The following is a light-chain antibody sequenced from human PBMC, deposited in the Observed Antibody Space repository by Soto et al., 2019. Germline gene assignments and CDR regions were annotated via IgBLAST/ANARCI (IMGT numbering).Light chain of an antibody. CDR1: QSISSW. J-gene: IGKJ1*01. Sequence: DIQMTQSPSTLSASVGDRVTITCRASQSISSWLAWYQQKPGKAPKLLIYKASSLESGVPSRFSGSGSRTDFTLTISSLQPDDFATYYCQQYNSSPTFGQGTKVEIK. CDR3: QQYNSSPT. V-gene: IGKV1-5*03. CDR2: KAS.